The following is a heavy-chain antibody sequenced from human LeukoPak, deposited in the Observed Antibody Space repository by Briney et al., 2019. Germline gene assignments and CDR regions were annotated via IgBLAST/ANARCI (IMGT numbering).Heavy chain of an antibody. J-gene: IGHJ4*02. Sequence: PGGSLRLSCAASGSTFSSYAMSWVRQAPGKGLEWVSAISGSGGSTYYADSVKGRFTISRDNSKNTLYLQMNSLRAEDTAVYYCAIAPSYYYGSGSPLNWGQGTLVTVSS. CDR2: ISGSGGST. D-gene: IGHD3-10*01. CDR1: GSTFSSYA. V-gene: IGHV3-23*01. CDR3: AIAPSYYYGSGSPLN.